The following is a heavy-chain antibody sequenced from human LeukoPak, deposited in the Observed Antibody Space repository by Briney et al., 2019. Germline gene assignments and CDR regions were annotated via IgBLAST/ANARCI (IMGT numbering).Heavy chain of an antibody. D-gene: IGHD1-26*01. CDR2: ISSNGGST. CDR3: VKDDQYSGGTKGGFDY. Sequence: SGGSLRLTCSASGFTFSSYAMHWVRQAPGKGLEYVSAISSNGGSTYYADSVKGRFTISRDNSKNTLYLQMSSLRAEDTAVYYCVKDDQYSGGTKGGFDYWGQGTLVTVSS. J-gene: IGHJ4*02. V-gene: IGHV3-64D*06. CDR1: GFTFSSYA.